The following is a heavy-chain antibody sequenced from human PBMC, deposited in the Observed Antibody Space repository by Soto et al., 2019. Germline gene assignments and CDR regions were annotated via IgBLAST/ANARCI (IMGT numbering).Heavy chain of an antibody. V-gene: IGHV1-18*04. CDR3: ARDRYYYDSSGYWDY. J-gene: IGHJ4*02. CDR2: ISAYNGNT. CDR1: GYTFTSYG. Sequence: ASVKVSCKASGYTFTSYGISWVRQAPGQGLEWMGWISAYNGNTNYAQKLQGRVTMTTDTSTSTAYMELRSLRSDDTAVYYCARDRYYYDSSGYWDYWGQGTLVTVSS. D-gene: IGHD3-22*01.